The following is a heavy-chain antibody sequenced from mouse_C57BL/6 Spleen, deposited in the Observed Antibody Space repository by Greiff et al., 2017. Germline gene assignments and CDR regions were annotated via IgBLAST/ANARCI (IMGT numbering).Heavy chain of an antibody. CDR1: GYAFSSSW. D-gene: IGHD1-1*01. Sequence: QVQLKQSGPELVKPGASVKISCKASGYAFSSSWMNWVKQRPGKGLEWIGRIYPGDGDTNYNGKFKGKATLTADKSSSTAYMQLSSLTSEDSAVYFCARSTTVVGGGYYFDYWGQGTTLTVSS. J-gene: IGHJ2*01. V-gene: IGHV1-82*01. CDR2: IYPGDGDT. CDR3: ARSTTVVGGGYYFDY.